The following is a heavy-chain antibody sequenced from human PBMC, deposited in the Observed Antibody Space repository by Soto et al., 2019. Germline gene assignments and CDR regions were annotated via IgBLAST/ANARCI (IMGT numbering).Heavy chain of an antibody. CDR1: GFTFSSYA. Sequence: EVQLLESGGGLVQPGGALRLSCAASGFTFSSYAMSWVRQAPGKGLEWVSAISGSGGSTYYADSVKGRFTISRDNSKNTLYLQMNSVSAEDTAVYYCAKDSLCSGGSCYVRYYYYYGMDVWGQGTTVTVSS. CDR2: ISGSGGST. D-gene: IGHD2-15*01. CDR3: AKDSLCSGGSCYVRYYYYYGMDV. V-gene: IGHV3-23*01. J-gene: IGHJ6*02.